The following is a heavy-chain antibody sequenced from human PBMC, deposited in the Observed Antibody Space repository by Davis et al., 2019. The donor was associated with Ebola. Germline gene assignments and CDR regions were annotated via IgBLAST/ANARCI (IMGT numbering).Heavy chain of an antibody. CDR2: ISYDGSNT. CDR1: GFTFSRYP. V-gene: IGHV3-30-3*01. CDR3: ARDGPLFALGDYYYGMDV. D-gene: IGHD3-16*01. Sequence: PGGSLRLSCAASGFTFSRYPMHWVRQAPGKGLEWVALISYDGSNTYYADSVKGRFTISRDNSKNTLYLQMNSLRAEDTAVYYCARDGPLFALGDYYYGMDVWGQGTTVTVSS. J-gene: IGHJ6*02.